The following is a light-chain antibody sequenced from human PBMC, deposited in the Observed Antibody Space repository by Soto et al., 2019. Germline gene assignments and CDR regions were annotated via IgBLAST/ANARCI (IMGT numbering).Light chain of an antibody. CDR3: CSFSVGTTLV. Sequence: QSALTQPASVSGSPGQSITISCTGTSSDVGNYNLVSWYQHHPDQAPKLIIYEDTKRPSGVSNRFSGSKSGNTASLTISGLQAEDDADYYCCSFSVGTTLVVGGGTKVTVL. J-gene: IGLJ2*01. V-gene: IGLV2-23*01. CDR2: EDT. CDR1: SSDVGNYNL.